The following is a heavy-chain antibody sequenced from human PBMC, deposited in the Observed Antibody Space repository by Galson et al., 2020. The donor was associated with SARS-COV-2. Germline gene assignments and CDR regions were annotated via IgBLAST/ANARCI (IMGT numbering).Heavy chain of an antibody. CDR3: ARAIVVVPAANTNYYYYGMDV. J-gene: IGHJ6*02. D-gene: IGHD2-2*01. V-gene: IGHV1-18*04. CDR2: ISAYNGNT. CDR1: GYTFTSYG. Sequence: ASVKVSCKASGYTFTSYGISWVRQAPGQGLEWMGWISAYNGNTNYAQKLQGRVTMTTDTSTSTANMELRSLRSDDTAVYYCARAIVVVPAANTNYYYYGMDVWGQGTTVTVSS.